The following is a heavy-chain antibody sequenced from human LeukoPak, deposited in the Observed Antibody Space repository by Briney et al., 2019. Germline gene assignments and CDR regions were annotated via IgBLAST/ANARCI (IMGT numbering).Heavy chain of an antibody. Sequence: SETLSLTCAVYGGSFSGYYWSWIRQPPGKGLEWIGYIYYSGSTNYNPSLKSRVTISVDTSKSQFSLKLSSVTAADTAVYYCARFGVGAGFDYWGQGTLVTVSS. D-gene: IGHD3-3*01. CDR3: ARFGVGAGFDY. CDR1: GGSFSGYY. V-gene: IGHV4-59*01. CDR2: IYYSGST. J-gene: IGHJ4*02.